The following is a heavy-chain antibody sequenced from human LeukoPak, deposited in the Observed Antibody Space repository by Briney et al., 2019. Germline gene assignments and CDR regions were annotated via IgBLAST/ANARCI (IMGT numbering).Heavy chain of an antibody. D-gene: IGHD1-26*01. CDR1: GFTFSSYG. CDR2: IRYDGSNK. J-gene: IGHJ4*02. V-gene: IGHV3-30*02. Sequence: GGSLRLSCAAPGFTFSSYGMSWVRQAPGKGLEWVAFIRYDGSNKYYADSVKGRFTISRDNSKNTLYLQMNSLRAEDTAVYYCAKDGIVGAKRAFYFDYWGQGTLVTVSS. CDR3: AKDGIVGAKRAFYFDY.